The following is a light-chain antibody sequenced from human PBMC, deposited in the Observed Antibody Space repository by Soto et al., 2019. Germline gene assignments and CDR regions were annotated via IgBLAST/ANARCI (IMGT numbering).Light chain of an antibody. J-gene: IGLJ2*01. CDR2: DVS. Sequence: QSALTQPASVSGSPGQSITISCTGTSNDVGDYNYVSWYQQHPGKAPKLMIYDVSSRPSGVSNRFSGSKSANTASLIISGLQAEDEADYYCSSYTSSTTLVFGGGTQLTVL. V-gene: IGLV2-14*03. CDR1: SNDVGDYNY. CDR3: SSYTSSTTLV.